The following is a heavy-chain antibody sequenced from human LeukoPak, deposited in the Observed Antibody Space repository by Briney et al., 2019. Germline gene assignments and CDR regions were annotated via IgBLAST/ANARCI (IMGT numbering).Heavy chain of an antibody. J-gene: IGHJ4*02. V-gene: IGHV3-21*01. D-gene: IGHD5-12*01. CDR2: ITATSLHI. Sequence: GGSLRLSCAASGVTFSGYSMNWVRQAPGKGLEWVSAITATSLHIYYADSVKGRFTISRDNAKNSLYLQMNSLRVEDTAVYYCARANGYSGYVSYDLWGQGTLVTVSS. CDR1: GVTFSGYS. CDR3: ARANGYSGYVSYDL.